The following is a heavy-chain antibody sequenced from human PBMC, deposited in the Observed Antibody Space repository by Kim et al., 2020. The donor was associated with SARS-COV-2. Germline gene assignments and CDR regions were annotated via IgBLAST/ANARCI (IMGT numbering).Heavy chain of an antibody. D-gene: IGHD3-3*02. CDR2: INAANGNT. CDR1: GYTFTTYA. Sequence: ASVKVSCKASGYTFTTYAMHWVRQAPGQRLEWMGWINAANGNTKYSQRFQGRVTITRDTSATTAYMELSSLRSEDTAMYYCAKGRAFNAEYFQHWARAPWSPSPQ. J-gene: IGHJ1*01. CDR3: AKGRAFNAEYFQH. V-gene: IGHV1-3*01.